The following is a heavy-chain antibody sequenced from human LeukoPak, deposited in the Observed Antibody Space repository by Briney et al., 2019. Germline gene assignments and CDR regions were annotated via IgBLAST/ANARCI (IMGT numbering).Heavy chain of an antibody. CDR1: GFTFSSWA. Sequence: GGSLRLSCAASGFTFSSWAMHWVRQAPGKGLEWVAVIWYDGGNKYYVDSVKGRFTISRDISKNTLYLQMNNLRDEDTAVYYCARYCSGGNCYSGLVYWGQGTLVAVSS. CDR3: ARYCSGGNCYSGLVY. J-gene: IGHJ4*02. CDR2: IWYDGGNK. D-gene: IGHD2-15*01. V-gene: IGHV3-33*01.